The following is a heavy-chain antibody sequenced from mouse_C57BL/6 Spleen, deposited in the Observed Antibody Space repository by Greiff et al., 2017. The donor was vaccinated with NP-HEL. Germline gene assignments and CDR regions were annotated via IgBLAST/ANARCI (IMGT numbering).Heavy chain of an antibody. J-gene: IGHJ2*01. V-gene: IGHV1-61*01. CDR2: IYPSDSET. D-gene: IGHD1-1*01. CDR3: ARITTVAANFDY. CDR1: GYTFTSYW. Sequence: QVQLQQPGAELVRPGSSVKLSCKASGYTFTSYWMDWVKQRPGQGLEWIGNIYPSDSETHYNQKFKDKATLTVDKSSSTAYMQLSSLTSEDSAVYYCARITTVAANFDYWGQGTTLTVSS.